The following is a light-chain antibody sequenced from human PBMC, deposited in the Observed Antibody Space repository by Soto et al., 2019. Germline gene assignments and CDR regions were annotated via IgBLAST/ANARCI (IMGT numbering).Light chain of an antibody. CDR3: QQYNNWPWT. CDR2: GAS. V-gene: IGKV3-15*01. CDR1: QSISDT. Sequence: EIVMTQSPATLSVSPGGRAPLSCRASQSISDTLAWYQQKPGQAPRLLIYGASTRATGIPARFSGSGSGTEFTLTISSLQSEDFAVYYCQQYNNWPWTFGQGTKVDIK. J-gene: IGKJ1*01.